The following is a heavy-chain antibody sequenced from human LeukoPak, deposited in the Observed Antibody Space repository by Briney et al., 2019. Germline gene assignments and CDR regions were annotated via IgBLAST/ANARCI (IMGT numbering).Heavy chain of an antibody. J-gene: IGHJ4*02. CDR2: ISGSGGST. Sequence: PGGSLRLSCAASGFTFSSYAMSWVRQAPGKGLEWVSAISGSGGSTYYADSVKGRFTISRDNSKNTLYLQMNSLRAEDTAVYYCAKATMVRGVISRFDYWGQGTLVTVSS. CDR1: GFTFSSYA. V-gene: IGHV3-23*01. CDR3: AKATMVRGVISRFDY. D-gene: IGHD3-10*01.